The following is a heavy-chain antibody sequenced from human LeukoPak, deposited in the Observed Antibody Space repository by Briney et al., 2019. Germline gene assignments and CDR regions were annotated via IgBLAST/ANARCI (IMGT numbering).Heavy chain of an antibody. V-gene: IGHV3-30*18. J-gene: IGHJ4*02. CDR3: AKGTYYYDSSGYYPNDY. Sequence: PGRSLRLSCAASGFTLSSYGMHWVRQAPGKGLEWVAVISYDGSNKYYADSVKGRFTISRDNSKNTLYLQMNSLRAEDTAVYYCAKGTYYYDSSGYYPNDYWGQGTLVTVSS. D-gene: IGHD3-22*01. CDR1: GFTLSSYG. CDR2: ISYDGSNK.